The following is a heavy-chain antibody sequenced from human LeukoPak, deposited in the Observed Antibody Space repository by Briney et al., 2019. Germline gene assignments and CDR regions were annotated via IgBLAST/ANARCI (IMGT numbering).Heavy chain of an antibody. D-gene: IGHD2-15*01. Sequence: ASVKVSCKASGYTFTGYYMHWVRQAPGQGLEWMGIINPSGGSTSYAQKFQGRVTMTRDMSTSTVYMELSSLRSEDTAVYYCARIRGYCSGGSCPNWFDPWGQGTLVTVSS. CDR3: ARIRGYCSGGSCPNWFDP. CDR2: INPSGGST. V-gene: IGHV1-46*01. J-gene: IGHJ5*02. CDR1: GYTFTGYY.